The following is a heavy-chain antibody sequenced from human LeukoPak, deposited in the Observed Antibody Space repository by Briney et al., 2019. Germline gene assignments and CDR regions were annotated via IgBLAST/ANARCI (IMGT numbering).Heavy chain of an antibody. J-gene: IGHJ4*02. V-gene: IGHV1-8*01. D-gene: IGHD3-10*01. CDR3: ARAGTYYYGRRFDY. CDR2: MNPNSVNT. Sequence: ASVKVSCKASGYTFTSYDINWVRQATGQGLEWMGWMNPNSVNTGYAQRFQGRVTMTRNTSISTAYMELSSLRSEDTAVYYCARAGTYYYGRRFDYWGQGTLVTVSS. CDR1: GYTFTSYD.